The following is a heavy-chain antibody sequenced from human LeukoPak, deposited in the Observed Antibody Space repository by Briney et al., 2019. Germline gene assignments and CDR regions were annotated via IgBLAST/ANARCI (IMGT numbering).Heavy chain of an antibody. Sequence: ASVKVSCKVSGYTLTELSMHWVRQPTGQGLEWMGWMNPNSGNTGYAQKFQGRVTMTRNTSISTAYMELSSLRSEDTAVYYCARRQGQYSSGWFAHYYYYYMDVWGKGTTVTISS. V-gene: IGHV1-8*01. CDR2: MNPNSGNT. CDR3: ARRQGQYSSGWFAHYYYYYMDV. D-gene: IGHD6-19*01. CDR1: GYTLTELS. J-gene: IGHJ6*03.